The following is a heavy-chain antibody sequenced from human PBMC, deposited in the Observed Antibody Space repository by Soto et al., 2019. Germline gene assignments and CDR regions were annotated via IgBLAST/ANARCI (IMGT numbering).Heavy chain of an antibody. D-gene: IGHD1-26*01. J-gene: IGHJ3*02. V-gene: IGHV3-15*01. CDR2: IKSKTDGGTT. CDR3: TTDSGSYGGDAFDI. CDR1: GFTFSNAW. Sequence: GGSLRLSCAASGFTFSNAWMSWVRQAPGKGLEWVGRIKSKTDGGTTDYAAPVKGRLAISRDDSKNTLYLQMNSLKTEDTAVYYCTTDSGSYGGDAFDIWGQGTMVTVSS.